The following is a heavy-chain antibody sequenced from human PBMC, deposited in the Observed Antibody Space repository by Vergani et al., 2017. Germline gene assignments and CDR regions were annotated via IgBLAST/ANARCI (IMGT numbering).Heavy chain of an antibody. CDR2: ISRSSSYI. Sequence: EVQLVESGGGLVKPGGSLRLSCAASGFTFSSYSMNWVRQAPGKGLEWVSSISRSSSYIYYADSVKGRFTISGAKAKNSLYLHMNSLRAEDTAVYYCAGFYNWNWFSHWGQGTLVTVSS. CDR1: GFTFSSYS. CDR3: AGFYNWNWFSH. V-gene: IGHV3-21*01. J-gene: IGHJ5*02. D-gene: IGHD1-20*01.